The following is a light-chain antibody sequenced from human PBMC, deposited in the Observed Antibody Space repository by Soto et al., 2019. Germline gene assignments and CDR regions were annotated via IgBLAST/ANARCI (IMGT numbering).Light chain of an antibody. CDR1: TGAVTSGNY. J-gene: IGLJ2*01. CDR2: ETS. V-gene: IGLV7-46*01. Sequence: QTVVTQEPSLTVSPGGTVTLTCGSSTGAVTSGNYPYWFQQKPGQDPRTLIFETSNKHPWTPARFSGSLLGGKAALTLSGAQPENEADYSCLLFFRGAHVAFGGGTKLTVL. CDR3: LLFFRGAHVA.